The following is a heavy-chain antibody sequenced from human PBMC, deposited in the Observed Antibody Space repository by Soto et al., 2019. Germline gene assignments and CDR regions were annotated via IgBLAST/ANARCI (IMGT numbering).Heavy chain of an antibody. Sequence: PSETLSLTCTVSGGSISSGDYYWSWIRQHPGKGLEWTGYIYYSGSNYYNPSLKSRVTISVDTSKNQFSLKLSSVTAADTAVYYCASGPGTSGSYSGWFDPWGQGTLVTVSS. V-gene: IGHV4-31*03. D-gene: IGHD1-26*01. CDR1: GGSISSGDYY. J-gene: IGHJ5*02. CDR2: IYYSGSN. CDR3: ASGPGTSGSYSGWFDP.